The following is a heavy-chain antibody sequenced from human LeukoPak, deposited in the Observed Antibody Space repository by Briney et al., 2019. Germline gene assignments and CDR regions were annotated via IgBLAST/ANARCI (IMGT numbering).Heavy chain of an antibody. J-gene: IGHJ4*02. CDR1: GYALIELS. CDR2: VDPEDGKT. Sequence: ASVKVSCKVSGYALIELSVHWVRQAPGKGLGWMGGVDPEDGKTKYAQRFQGRVTMTEDTSRDTAYMELSSLRSEDTAVYYCAIAGTLTGLGDWGQGTLVTVSP. V-gene: IGHV1-24*01. D-gene: IGHD3-9*01. CDR3: AIAGTLTGLGD.